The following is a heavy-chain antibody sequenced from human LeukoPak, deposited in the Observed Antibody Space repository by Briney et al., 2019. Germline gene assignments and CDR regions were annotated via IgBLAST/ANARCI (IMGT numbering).Heavy chain of an antibody. Sequence: SETLSLTCAVYGGSFSGYYWSWIRQPPGKGLEWIGEINHSGSTNYNPSLKSRVARSVDTSKNQFSLKLSSVTAADTAVYYCARGPPPYIQLWSAYYYYGMDVWGQGTTVTVSS. CDR3: ARGPPPYIQLWSAYYYYGMDV. V-gene: IGHV4-34*01. J-gene: IGHJ6*02. D-gene: IGHD5-18*01. CDR2: INHSGST. CDR1: GGSFSGYY.